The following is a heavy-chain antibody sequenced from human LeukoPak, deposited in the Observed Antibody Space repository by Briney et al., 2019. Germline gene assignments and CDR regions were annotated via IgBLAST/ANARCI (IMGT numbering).Heavy chain of an antibody. V-gene: IGHV4-59*08. D-gene: IGHD5-18*01. Sequence: PSQTLSLTCPLDGASLSSYYWSCIRHPPGEGLEWSWDIYNSGSTNYNPSLKSRLTISVDTSKHPSSLKRSSVTAADTAVYYSARRHIYGYYFYYWGQGTLVTVSP. J-gene: IGHJ4*02. CDR2: IYNSGST. CDR3: ARRHIYGYYFYY. CDR1: GASLSSYY.